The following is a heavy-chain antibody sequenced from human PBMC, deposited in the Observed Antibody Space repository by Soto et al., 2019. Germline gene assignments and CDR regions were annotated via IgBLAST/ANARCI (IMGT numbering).Heavy chain of an antibody. CDR1: GYTFTSYG. Sequence: QVQLVQSGAEVKKPGASVKVSCKASGYTFTSYGISWVRQAPGQGLEWMGWIRAYNGNTNYAQKRQGRVTMTTHTSTSTAYMELRSLRSAATAVYYCASDAPPADYWGQGTMVTVSS. V-gene: IGHV1-18*01. CDR3: ASDAPPADY. CDR2: IRAYNGNT. J-gene: IGHJ4*02.